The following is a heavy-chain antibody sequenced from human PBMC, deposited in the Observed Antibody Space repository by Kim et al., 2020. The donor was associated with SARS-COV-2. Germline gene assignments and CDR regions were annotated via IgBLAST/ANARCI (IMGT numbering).Heavy chain of an antibody. CDR2: ISYDGSNK. CDR1: GFTFSSYA. Sequence: GGSLRLSCAASGFTFSSYAMHWVRQAPGKGLEWVAVISYDGSNKYYADSVKGRFTISRDNSKNTLYLQMNSLRAEDTAVYYCASLDIVATEANNWFDPWG. J-gene: IGHJ5*02. V-gene: IGHV3-30-3*01. D-gene: IGHD5-12*01. CDR3: ASLDIVATEANNWFDP.